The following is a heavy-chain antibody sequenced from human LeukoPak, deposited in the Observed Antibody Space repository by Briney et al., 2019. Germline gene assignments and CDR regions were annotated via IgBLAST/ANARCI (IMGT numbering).Heavy chain of an antibody. V-gene: IGHV3-48*01. J-gene: IGHJ6*03. CDR1: GFTFSTYS. CDR3: ARGRFGRGDYYYHYMDV. Sequence: GGSLRLSCTASGFTFSTYSMNWVRQAPGKGLEWVSYINRISNTIYYADSVKGRFTISRDDAKDSLYLQMNSLRAEDTAVYYCARGRFGRGDYYYHYMDVWGKGTTVTVSS. D-gene: IGHD3-10*01. CDR2: INRISNTI.